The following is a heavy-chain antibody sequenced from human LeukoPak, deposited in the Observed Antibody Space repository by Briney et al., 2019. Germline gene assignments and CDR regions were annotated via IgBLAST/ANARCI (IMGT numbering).Heavy chain of an antibody. D-gene: IGHD2-15*01. Sequence: GGSLRLSCVASGFTFSNYAMSWVRQAPGKGLELVSGIYGSDDKTVYGDAVKGRFTISRDNSKNTLYLQMNSLRADDTAVCYCAKTQGYYDAWGQGALVTVSS. CDR1: GFTFSNYA. J-gene: IGHJ5*02. CDR3: AKTQGYYDA. CDR2: IYGSDDKT. V-gene: IGHV3-23*01.